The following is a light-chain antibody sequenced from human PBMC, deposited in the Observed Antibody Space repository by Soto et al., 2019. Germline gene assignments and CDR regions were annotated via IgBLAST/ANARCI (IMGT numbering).Light chain of an antibody. V-gene: IGLV2-14*01. J-gene: IGLJ2*01. CDR1: SSDVGGYNY. CDR2: DVS. CDR3: SSYTSSSTLVV. Sequence: QSALTQPASVPGSPGQSITISCTGTSSDVGGYNYVSWYQQHPGKAPKLMIYDVSNRPSGVSNRFSGSKSGNTASLTISGLQAEDEADYSCSSYTSSSTLVVFGGGTKLTVL.